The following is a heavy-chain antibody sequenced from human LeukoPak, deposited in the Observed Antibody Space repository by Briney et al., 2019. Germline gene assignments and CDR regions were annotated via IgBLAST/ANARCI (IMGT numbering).Heavy chain of an antibody. V-gene: IGHV1-18*01. CDR3: AREGDCSGGSCYWETDY. Sequence: ASVKVSCKASGYTFTSYGISWVRQAPGQGLEWMGWISAYNGNTNYAQKVQGRVTMTTDTSTSTAYMELRSLRSADTAVYYCAREGDCSGGSCYWETDYWGQGTLVTVSS. D-gene: IGHD2-15*01. J-gene: IGHJ4*02. CDR1: GYTFTSYG. CDR2: ISAYNGNT.